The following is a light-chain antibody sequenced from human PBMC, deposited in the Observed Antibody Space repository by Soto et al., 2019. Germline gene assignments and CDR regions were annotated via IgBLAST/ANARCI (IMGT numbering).Light chain of an antibody. CDR2: EVS. J-gene: IGLJ1*01. V-gene: IGLV2-14*01. Sequence: LTQPASVSGSPGQSITISCTGSSSDIGAYDSVSWYQQHPGKAPRLVIYEVSDRPSGVSNRFSGSKSGNTASLTISGLQAEDEADYYCSSYAGSSNVFGTGTKVTVL. CDR3: SSYAGSSNV. CDR1: SSDIGAYDS.